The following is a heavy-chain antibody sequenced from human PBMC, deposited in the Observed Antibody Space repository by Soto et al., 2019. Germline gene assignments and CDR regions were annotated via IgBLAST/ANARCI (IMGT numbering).Heavy chain of an antibody. Sequence: QVQLVQSGAAVSKPGSSVKVSCEASGGTFGIYAIGWVRQAPGQGLEWMGGIIPAFGTTKNAQKFQDRVDMTADESTNTVYMELRGLRFDDTAVYYCARVPRQMLYGPTRNGMDVWGQGTTLIVSS. J-gene: IGHJ6*02. CDR1: GGTFGIYA. D-gene: IGHD2-2*02. CDR2: IIPAFGTT. V-gene: IGHV1-69*01. CDR3: ARVPRQMLYGPTRNGMDV.